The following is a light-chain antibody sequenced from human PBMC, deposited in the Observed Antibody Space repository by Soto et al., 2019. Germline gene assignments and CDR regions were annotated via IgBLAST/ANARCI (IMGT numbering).Light chain of an antibody. J-gene: IGKJ1*01. CDR2: WAS. Sequence: DIVMTQSPDSLAVSLGERATINCKSSQSLLYSSDNRNYLAWYQQKPGQPPKLLIYWASTRESGVPDRFSGSGSGTDFTLTISSLQAEDVAVYYCDQYYSTPRTFGQGTKVEIK. V-gene: IGKV4-1*01. CDR1: QSLLYSSDNRNY. CDR3: DQYYSTPRT.